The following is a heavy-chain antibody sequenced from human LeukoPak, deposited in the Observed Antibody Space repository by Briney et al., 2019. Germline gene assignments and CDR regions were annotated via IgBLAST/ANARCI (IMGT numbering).Heavy chain of an antibody. V-gene: IGHV3-23*01. J-gene: IGHJ4*02. CDR1: GHTFSSYS. CDR2: ISGSGGST. CDR3: AKDGSPLTYYYASSPVGDFDY. D-gene: IGHD3-22*01. Sequence: PGVTLGLSCAVSGHTFSSYSMSWVRQPPGKGLEWVTAISGSGGSTYYADCVKGRFSIERDNSRNTVYVQMNSLRAEDTAVYYCAKDGSPLTYYYASSPVGDFDYWAREPWSPSP.